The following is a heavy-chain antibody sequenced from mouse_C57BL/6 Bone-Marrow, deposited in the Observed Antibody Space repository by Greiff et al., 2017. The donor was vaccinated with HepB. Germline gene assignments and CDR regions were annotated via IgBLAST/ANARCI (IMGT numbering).Heavy chain of an antibody. Sequence: QVQPPAFGTEPVEPGGLGKIFCQAFWLAIRYPWVNLVKQRPGKGLEWSGRIYPGDGDTNYNGKFKGKATLTADKSSSTAYMQLSSLTSEDSAVYFCANYGNYGYWGQGTTLTVSS. CDR3: ANYGNYGY. V-gene: IGHV1-82*01. CDR1: LAIRYPW. J-gene: IGHJ2*01. D-gene: IGHD2-1*01. CDR2: IYPGDGDT.